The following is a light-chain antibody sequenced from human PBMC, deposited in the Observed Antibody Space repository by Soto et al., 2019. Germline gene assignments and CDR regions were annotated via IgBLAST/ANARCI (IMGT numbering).Light chain of an antibody. J-gene: IGKJ1*01. CDR3: QQRYSTPRT. CDR2: AAS. V-gene: IGKV1-39*01. CDR1: QSISSY. Sequence: DIQMTQSPSSLSASVGDRVTITCRASQSISSYLNWYQQKPGKAPKLLIYAASRLQSGVQSRFSGSGSGTDFTLTISSLQPEDFATDYCQQRYSTPRTFGQGTKVEIK.